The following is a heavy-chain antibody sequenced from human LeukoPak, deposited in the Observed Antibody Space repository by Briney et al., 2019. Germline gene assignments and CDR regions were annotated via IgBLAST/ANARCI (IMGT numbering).Heavy chain of an antibody. CDR2: IYTSGST. CDR1: GGSISSYY. CDR3: ARGGKATVVTM. J-gene: IGHJ4*02. V-gene: IGHV4-4*07. D-gene: IGHD4-23*01. Sequence: SETLSLTCTVSGGSISSYYWSWIRQPAGKGLEWIGRIYTSGSTNYNPSLKGRVTMSLDTSKNQVSLRLSSVTAADTAVYYCARGGKATVVTMWGQGILVTVSS.